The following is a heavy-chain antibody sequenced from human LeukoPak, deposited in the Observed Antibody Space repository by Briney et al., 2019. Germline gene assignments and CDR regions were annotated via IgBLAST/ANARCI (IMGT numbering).Heavy chain of an antibody. Sequence: SETLSLTCTVTSGSISGHYWSWIRQPAGKEMQWIGRIYTSGATNYNPSLKSRVTMSIDTSKKEFTLKLTSVTAADTAVYYCARASWGPAVPFVDLWGQGTLVTVSS. D-gene: IGHD2-2*01. CDR2: IYTSGAT. CDR3: ARASWGPAVPFVDL. J-gene: IGHJ4*02. V-gene: IGHV4-4*07. CDR1: SGSISGHY.